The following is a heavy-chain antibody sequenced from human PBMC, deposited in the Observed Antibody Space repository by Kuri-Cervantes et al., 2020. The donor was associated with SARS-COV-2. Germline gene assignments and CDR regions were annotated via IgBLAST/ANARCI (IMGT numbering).Heavy chain of an antibody. Sequence: SETLSLTCTVSGGSISSSSYYWGWLRQPPGKGLEWIGSIYYSGSTYYNPSLKSRVTISVDTSKNQFSLKLSSVTAADTAVYYCARLPATVTPHYWGQGTLVTVSS. D-gene: IGHD4-17*01. J-gene: IGHJ4*02. V-gene: IGHV4-39*01. CDR1: GGSISSSSYY. CDR3: ARLPATVTPHY. CDR2: IYYSGST.